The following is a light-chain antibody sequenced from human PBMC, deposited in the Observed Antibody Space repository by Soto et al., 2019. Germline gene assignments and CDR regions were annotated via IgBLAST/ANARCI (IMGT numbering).Light chain of an antibody. V-gene: IGKV1-9*01. CDR3: HQHNNWPSWT. CDR1: QDIRNY. J-gene: IGKJ1*01. Sequence: IQLTQSPSSLSASVGDRVTVTCRASQDIRNYLAWYQQKPGKAPKLLICDASTLYSGVPSRFSGSGSGTDFTLTISSLQPEDFAIYYCHQHNNWPSWTFGQGTKVDIK. CDR2: DAS.